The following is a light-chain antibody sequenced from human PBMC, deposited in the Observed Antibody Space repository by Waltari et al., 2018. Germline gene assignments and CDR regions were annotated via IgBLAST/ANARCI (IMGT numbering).Light chain of an antibody. V-gene: IGLV2-14*03. CDR3: GSYTRSKTLV. J-gene: IGLJ2*01. CDR2: GVN. Sequence: QSALTQPASVSGSPGQSMTISCTGTTSDIGYYDYVSWYQQHPGGAPKLLIYGVNNRSSVASNRFSGSKSCNTASLTISDLQAADEADYYCGSYTRSKTLVFGGGTKLTVL. CDR1: TSDIGYYDY.